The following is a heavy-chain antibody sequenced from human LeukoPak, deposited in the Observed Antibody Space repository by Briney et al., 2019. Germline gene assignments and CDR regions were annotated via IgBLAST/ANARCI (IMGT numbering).Heavy chain of an antibody. D-gene: IGHD4-23*01. V-gene: IGHV1-8*01. CDR2: MNPNSGNT. Sequence: SVKVSCKASGYTFTSYDINWVRQATGQGLEWMGWMNPNSGNTGYAQKFQGRVTMTRNTTISTAYMELSSLRSEDTAVYYCARESRYGGNSGNYYYGMDVWGQGTTVTVSS. CDR3: ARESRYGGNSGNYYYGMDV. J-gene: IGHJ6*02. CDR1: GYTFTSYD.